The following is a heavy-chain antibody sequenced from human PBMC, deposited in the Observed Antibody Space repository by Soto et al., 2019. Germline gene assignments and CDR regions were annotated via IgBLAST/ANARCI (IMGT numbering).Heavy chain of an antibody. CDR3: ARVSWIYYYDSSGYYSDWFDP. CDR1: GGSISSGGYY. D-gene: IGHD3-22*01. V-gene: IGHV4-31*02. J-gene: IGHJ5*02. Sequence: PSETLSLTCTVSGGSISSGGYYWSWIRQHPGKGLEWIGYIYYSGSTYYNPSLKSRVTISVDSSKNQFSLKLSSVTAADTAVYYFARVSWIYYYDSSGYYSDWFDPWGQGTLVTVSS. CDR2: IYYSGST.